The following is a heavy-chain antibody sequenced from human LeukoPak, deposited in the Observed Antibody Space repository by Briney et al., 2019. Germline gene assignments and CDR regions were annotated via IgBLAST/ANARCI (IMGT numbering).Heavy chain of an antibody. Sequence: ASMKVSCKASGYTFTSYDINWVRQATGQGLEWMGWMYPNSGNTGYAQKFQGRVTMTRNTSISTACMELSSLRSEDTAVYYCARGPSIEKGILNWFDPWGQGTLVTVSS. D-gene: IGHD5-24*01. V-gene: IGHV1-8*01. CDR2: MYPNSGNT. J-gene: IGHJ5*02. CDR3: ARGPSIEKGILNWFDP. CDR1: GYTFTSYD.